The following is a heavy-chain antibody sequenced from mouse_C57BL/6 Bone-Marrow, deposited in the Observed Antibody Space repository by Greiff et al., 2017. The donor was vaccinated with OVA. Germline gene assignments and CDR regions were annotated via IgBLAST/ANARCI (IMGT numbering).Heavy chain of an antibody. D-gene: IGHD4-1*01. J-gene: IGHJ3*01. CDR2: ISSGGSYT. CDR1: GFTFSSYG. CDR3: ARTGGAFAY. V-gene: IGHV5-6*01. Sequence: EVQLVESGGDLVKPGGSLKLSCAASGFTFSSYGMSWVRQTPDKRLEWVATISSGGSYTYYPDSVKGRFTISRDNAKNTLYLQMSSLKSEDTAMYYCARTGGAFAYWGQGTLVTVSA.